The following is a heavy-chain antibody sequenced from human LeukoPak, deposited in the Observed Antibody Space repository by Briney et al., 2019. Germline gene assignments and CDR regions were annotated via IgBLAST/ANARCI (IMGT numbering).Heavy chain of an antibody. V-gene: IGHV1-46*01. Sequence: ASVKVSCKASGYTFTSYYMHWVRQAPGQGLEWMGIINPSGGSTSYAQKFQDRVTMTRDTSISTAYMELSRLRSDDTAVYYCVRGAIVPAAVGYYYYGMDVWGQGTTVTVSS. J-gene: IGHJ6*02. CDR3: VRGAIVPAAVGYYYYGMDV. CDR2: INPSGGST. CDR1: GYTFTSYY. D-gene: IGHD2-2*01.